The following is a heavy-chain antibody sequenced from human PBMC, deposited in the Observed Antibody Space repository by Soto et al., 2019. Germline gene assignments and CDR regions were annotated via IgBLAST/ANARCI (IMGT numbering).Heavy chain of an antibody. J-gene: IGHJ5*01. CDR1: GFTFSSYA. CDR2: ISGSGGST. Sequence: GGSLRLSCAASGFTFSSYAMSWVRQAPGKGLEWVSAISGSGGSTYYADSVKGRFTISRDNSKNTLYLQMNSLRAEDTAVYYCAKILGGGHALGANCSDSCGQGIRVTVSS. V-gene: IGHV3-23*01. CDR3: AKILGGGHALGANCSDS. D-gene: IGHD2-15*01.